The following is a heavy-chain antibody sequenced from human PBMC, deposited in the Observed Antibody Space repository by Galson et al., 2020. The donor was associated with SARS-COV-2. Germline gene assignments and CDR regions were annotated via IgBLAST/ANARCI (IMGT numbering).Heavy chain of an antibody. V-gene: IGHV3-74*01. CDR3: ARGKGGRYFGLTADY. CDR2: INSDGSSR. CDR1: GSSFSSYW. D-gene: IGHD1-26*01. Sequence: GGSLRPSCAASGSSFSSYWMHWVRQAPGKGLAWVSRINSDGSSRIYADSVNGRFTIYRDNAKSTLYLKMNSLRVEDTAMYYWARGKGGRYFGLTADYWGQGTLVTVSS. J-gene: IGHJ4*02.